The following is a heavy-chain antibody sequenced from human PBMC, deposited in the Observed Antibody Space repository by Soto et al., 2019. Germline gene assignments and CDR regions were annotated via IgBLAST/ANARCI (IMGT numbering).Heavy chain of an antibody. CDR3: AREVDYCSFGSCSSIGFDT. CDR2: IIPILGIA. D-gene: IGHD2-15*01. V-gene: IGHV1-69*04. CDR1: GGTFSSYT. Sequence: SVKVSCKASGGTFSSYTISWVRQAPGQGLDWMGRIIPILGIANYAQKFQGRVTITADKSTSTAYMELSSLRSEDTAVYYCAREVDYCSFGSCSSIGFDTWGREVVLTISS. J-gene: IGHJ3*02.